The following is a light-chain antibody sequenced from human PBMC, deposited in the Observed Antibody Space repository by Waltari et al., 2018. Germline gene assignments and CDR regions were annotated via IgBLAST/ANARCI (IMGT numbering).Light chain of an antibody. CDR1: QSVSRSY. CDR2: GAS. J-gene: IGKJ2*01. CDR3: QQYGSPVT. Sequence: EIVLTQSPGTLSLSPVERATLTCRASQSVSRSYLAWYQQKPGQAPRRLSYGASSRDTGSPDSFSGSGSGTDFTLTISRLEPEDFAVYYCQQYGSPVTFGQGTKLEIK. V-gene: IGKV3-20*01.